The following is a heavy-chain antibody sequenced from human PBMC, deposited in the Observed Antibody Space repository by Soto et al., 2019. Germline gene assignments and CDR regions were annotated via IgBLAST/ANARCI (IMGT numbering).Heavy chain of an antibody. D-gene: IGHD2-15*01. CDR1: GGSISSGGYS. CDR3: AAGGVLPRYY. V-gene: IGHV4-30-2*01. CDR2: IYHSGST. J-gene: IGHJ4*02. Sequence: QLQLQESGSGLVKPSQTLSLTCAVSGGSISSGGYSWSWIRQPPGKGLEWIGYIYHSGSTYYNPSPKSRVTISVDRAKNQVSLKPSSVTAADTAVYYCAAGGVLPRYYWGQGTLVTVSS.